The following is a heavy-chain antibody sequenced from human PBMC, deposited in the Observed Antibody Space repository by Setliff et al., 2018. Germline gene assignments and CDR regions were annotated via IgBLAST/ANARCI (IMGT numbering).Heavy chain of an antibody. CDR2: INPGGSET. CDR3: LGAGTCSY. Sequence: PGGSLRLSCAASGLRFGGSWASWVRQAQGKGPEWLASINPGGSETYYVDSARGRFTISRDNARNSLSLQMNSLRSDDTAVYYCLGAGTCSYWGQGTRVTVSS. J-gene: IGHJ4*02. CDR1: GLRFGGSW. V-gene: IGHV3-7*01. D-gene: IGHD3-10*02.